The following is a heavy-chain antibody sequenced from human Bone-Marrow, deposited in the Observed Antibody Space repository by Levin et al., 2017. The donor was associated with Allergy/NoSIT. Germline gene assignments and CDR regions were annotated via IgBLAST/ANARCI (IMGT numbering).Heavy chain of an antibody. CDR1: GFTLTELS. D-gene: IGHD3-10*01. Sequence: ASVKVSCKVSGFTLTELSVQWVRQAPGKGLEWVGGLDPEDDETLYAQKFQGRVTMTEDASTDTTYMEFNGLRSDDTAVYYCATGGVNTHSGLDFWGPGTLVTVSS. J-gene: IGHJ4*02. CDR3: ATGGVNTHSGLDF. V-gene: IGHV1-24*01. CDR2: LDPEDDET.